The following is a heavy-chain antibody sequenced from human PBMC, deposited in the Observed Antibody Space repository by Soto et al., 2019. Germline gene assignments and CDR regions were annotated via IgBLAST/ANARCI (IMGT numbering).Heavy chain of an antibody. Sequence: VQLLESGGDLVQPGRSLRLSCAASGFTFSGYAMSWVRQAPGKGLEWVSGMHGGGNSAYYAEYVKGRFTISRDNSKNTLYLQMSSLRGEDTAVYYCAKNRGRVTTSGHFDYWGQGTLVTVSS. CDR2: MHGGGNSA. D-gene: IGHD4-17*01. J-gene: IGHJ4*02. CDR3: AKNRGRVTTSGHFDY. V-gene: IGHV3-23*01. CDR1: GFTFSGYA.